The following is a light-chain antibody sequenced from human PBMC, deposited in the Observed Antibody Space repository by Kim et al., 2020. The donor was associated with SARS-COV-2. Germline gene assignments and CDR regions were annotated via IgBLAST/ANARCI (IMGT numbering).Light chain of an antibody. CDR3: QQHGA. CDR1: QTITNW. V-gene: IGKV1-5*03. J-gene: IGKJ1*01. Sequence: DIQMTQSPSTLSASVGDRVTMTCRASQTITNWLAWYQQKPGKAPKLLIYKVSSLQSGVPSRFSGSGSGTELTLTIDSLQPDDFATYYYQQHGAFGQGTKVDIK. CDR2: KVS.